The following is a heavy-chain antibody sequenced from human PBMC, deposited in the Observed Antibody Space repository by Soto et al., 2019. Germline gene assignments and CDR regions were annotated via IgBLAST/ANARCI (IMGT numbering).Heavy chain of an antibody. Sequence: PGGSLRLSCAASGFTFSSYWMHWVRQAPGKGLVWVSRINSDGSSTSYADSVKGRFTISRDNAKNTLYLQMNSLRAEDTAVYYCARDRYYDSSGYYSIGYYGMDVWGQGTTVTVSS. CDR3: ARDRYYDSSGYYSIGYYGMDV. D-gene: IGHD3-22*01. V-gene: IGHV3-74*01. CDR2: INSDGSST. J-gene: IGHJ6*02. CDR1: GFTFSSYW.